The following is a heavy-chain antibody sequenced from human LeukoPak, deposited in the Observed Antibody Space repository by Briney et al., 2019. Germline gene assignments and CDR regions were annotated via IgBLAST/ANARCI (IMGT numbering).Heavy chain of an antibody. CDR1: AYTFSSYL. V-gene: IGHV1-46*01. CDR3: ARDLGLRGVTNWFDP. CDR2: IDPSGGST. Sequence: ASVKVSCKASAYTFSSYLMHWVRQAPGQGLDWMGMIDPSGGSTDYAQKFQGRVTMTRDTSTSTVYMELSSLRSEDTAIYYCARDLGLRGVTNWFDPWGQGTLVTVSS. J-gene: IGHJ5*02. D-gene: IGHD3-10*01.